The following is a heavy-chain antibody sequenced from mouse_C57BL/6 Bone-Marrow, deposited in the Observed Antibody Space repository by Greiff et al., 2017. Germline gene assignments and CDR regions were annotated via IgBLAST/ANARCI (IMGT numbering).Heavy chain of an antibody. CDR3: ARGNF. Sequence: QVQLQQPGAELVRPGPSVTLSCKASGYTFTSYWMHWVKQRPGQGLEWIGVIDPSDSYTNYNQKFKGKATLTVDTSSSTAYMQRSSLTSGDTAVYYCARGNFWGQGTSVTVSA. CDR1: GYTFTSYW. V-gene: IGHV1-59*01. J-gene: IGHJ4*01. CDR2: IDPSDSYT.